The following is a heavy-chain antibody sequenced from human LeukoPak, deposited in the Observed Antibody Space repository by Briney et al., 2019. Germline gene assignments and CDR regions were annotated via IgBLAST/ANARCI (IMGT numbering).Heavy chain of an antibody. V-gene: IGHV3-23*01. CDR1: GFTFSSHA. D-gene: IGHD6-19*01. Sequence: GGSLRLSCAASGFTFSSHAMSWVRQALGKGLEWVSAISGSGGSTYYADSVKGRSTISRDNSKNTLYLQMNSLRAEDTAVYYCAKVYSSGWYQVNNWFDPWGQGTLVTVSS. CDR3: AKVYSSGWYQVNNWFDP. CDR2: ISGSGGST. J-gene: IGHJ5*02.